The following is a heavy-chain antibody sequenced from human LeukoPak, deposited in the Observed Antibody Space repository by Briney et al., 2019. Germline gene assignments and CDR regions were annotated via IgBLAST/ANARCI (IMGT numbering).Heavy chain of an antibody. CDR2: INQDGSEK. V-gene: IGHV3-7*05. CDR1: GFTFNSYW. D-gene: IGHD2/OR15-2a*01. CDR3: TTFYSRLTDY. Sequence: GGSLRLSCAASGFTFNSYWISWVRQAPGKGLEWLANINQDGSEKYYVDSVKGRFTISRGNAKNSLYLQMNSLRAEDTAVYYCTTFYSRLTDYWGQGTLVTVSS. J-gene: IGHJ4*02.